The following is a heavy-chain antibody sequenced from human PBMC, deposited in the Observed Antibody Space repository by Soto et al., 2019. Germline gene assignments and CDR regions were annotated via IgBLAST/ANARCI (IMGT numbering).Heavy chain of an antibody. V-gene: IGHV1-69*01. CDR1: GGTFSSYA. Sequence: QVQLVQSGAEVKKPGSSVKVSCKASGGTFSSYAISWVRQAPGQGLEWMGGIIPIFGTANYAQTFQGRVTITADESTSTAYMELSSLRSEDTAVYYCASRRYYDFWSGYYGMDVWGQGTTVTVSS. CDR3: ASRRYYDFWSGYYGMDV. J-gene: IGHJ6*02. D-gene: IGHD3-3*01. CDR2: IIPIFGTA.